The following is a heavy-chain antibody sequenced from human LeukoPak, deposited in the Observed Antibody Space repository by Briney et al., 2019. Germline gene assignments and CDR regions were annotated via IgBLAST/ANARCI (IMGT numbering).Heavy chain of an antibody. V-gene: IGHV3-23*01. CDR1: GFPFSSYS. CDR2: INPSGDTT. Sequence: GGSLRLSSAASGFPFSSYSMSWVRRAPGKGLEWLSTINPSGDTTYYADSVKGRFTISRDNSKNAVYHQMNSLGAEDTAVYYCAKDRAGTPWADWGQGTLVTVSS. D-gene: IGHD1-1*01. J-gene: IGHJ4*02. CDR3: AKDRAGTPWAD.